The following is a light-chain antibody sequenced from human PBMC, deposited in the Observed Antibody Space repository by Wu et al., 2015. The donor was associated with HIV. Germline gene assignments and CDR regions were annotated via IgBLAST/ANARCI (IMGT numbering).Light chain of an antibody. Sequence: GRATLVLQASQSITNFLFSLVSAKIRPGSQAPRFGASNRANGIPDRFSASGSGTDFSLTISRLEPEDFAVYYCQQYGSSPQTFGQGTTVEI. CDR3: QQYGSSPQT. CDR1: QSITNFL. J-gene: IGKJ1*01. CDR2: GAS. V-gene: IGKV3-20*01.